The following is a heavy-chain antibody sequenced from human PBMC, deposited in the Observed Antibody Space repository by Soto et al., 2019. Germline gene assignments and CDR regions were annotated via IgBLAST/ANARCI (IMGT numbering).Heavy chain of an antibody. J-gene: IGHJ5*02. CDR1: GDTLNNFT. Sequence: QVHLVQSGAEVKERGSSAKVSCKASGDTLNNFTVTWVRQAPGQGLEWMGTFIPILGKTNHAQKFQGRVTLSADTSTNTAEMELSSLTSEDTAVYYCTRNKMFLHPWGQGNQVTVSS. D-gene: IGHD3-10*02. V-gene: IGHV1-69*02. CDR3: TRNKMFLHP. CDR2: FIPILGKT.